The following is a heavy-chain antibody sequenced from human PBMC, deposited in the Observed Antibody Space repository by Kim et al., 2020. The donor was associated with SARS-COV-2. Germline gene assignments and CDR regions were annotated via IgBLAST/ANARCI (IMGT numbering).Heavy chain of an antibody. J-gene: IGHJ6*02. CDR3: AKGGYSSSYYYGMDV. V-gene: IGHV1-69*01. Sequence: QKFQGRVTITADESTSTAYMELSSLRSEDTAVYYCAKGGYSSSYYYGMDVWGQGTTVTVSS. D-gene: IGHD6-13*01.